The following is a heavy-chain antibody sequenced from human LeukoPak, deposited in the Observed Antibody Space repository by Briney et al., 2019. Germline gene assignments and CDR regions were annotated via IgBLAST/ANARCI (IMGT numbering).Heavy chain of an antibody. Sequence: GGSLRLSCAASGFTFSSYSMNWVRQAPGKGLEWVSYISSSGSTIYYADSVKGRFTISRDNAKNSLYLQVNSLRAEDTAVYYCARETGGWYLYWGRGTLVTVSS. CDR2: ISSSGSTI. CDR3: ARETGGWYLY. V-gene: IGHV3-48*04. CDR1: GFTFSSYS. D-gene: IGHD6-19*01. J-gene: IGHJ4*02.